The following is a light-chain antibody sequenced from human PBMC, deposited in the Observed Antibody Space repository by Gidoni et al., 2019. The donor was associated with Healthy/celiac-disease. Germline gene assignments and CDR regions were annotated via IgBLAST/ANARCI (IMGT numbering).Light chain of an antibody. CDR3: QQANTFPLT. V-gene: IGKV1-12*01. J-gene: IGKJ4*01. Sequence: DIQMTQTPSSLSASVGDRVTMTCRASPGVGSWLAWYQQKPGKAPRLLIYAASSLQTGVPSRFSGSGSGTDFTLTISRLQPEDVATYYCQQANTFPLTFGGGTRVEI. CDR1: PGVGSW. CDR2: AAS.